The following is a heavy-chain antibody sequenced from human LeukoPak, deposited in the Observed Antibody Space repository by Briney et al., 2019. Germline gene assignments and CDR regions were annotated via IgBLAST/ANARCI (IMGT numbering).Heavy chain of an antibody. V-gene: IGHV1-18*01. D-gene: IGHD3-10*01. CDR3: ASSSIGMVRGVIMGYYFDY. CDR1: GYTFTTYG. CDR2: ISAHNENT. J-gene: IGHJ4*02. Sequence: ASVKVSCKASGYTFTTYGINWVRQAPGQGLEWMGWISAHNENTNYSQKFQGRVTMTTDTSTSTAYMELSSLRSEDTAVYYCASSSIGMVRGVIMGYYFDYWGQGTLVTVPS.